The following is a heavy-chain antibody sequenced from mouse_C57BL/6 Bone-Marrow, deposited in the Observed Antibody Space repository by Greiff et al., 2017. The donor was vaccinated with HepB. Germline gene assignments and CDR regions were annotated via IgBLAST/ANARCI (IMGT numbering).Heavy chain of an antibody. CDR2: IYPGDGDT. J-gene: IGHJ2*01. D-gene: IGHD2-3*01. CDR1: GYAFSSSW. Sequence: QVQLQQSGPELVKPGASVKISCKASGYAFSSSWMNWVKQRPGTGLEWIGRIYPGDGDTNYNGKFKGKATLTADKSSSTAYMQLSSLTSEDSAVYFCARRSYDGYYVLDYWGQGTTLTVSS. CDR3: ARRSYDGYYVLDY. V-gene: IGHV1-82*01.